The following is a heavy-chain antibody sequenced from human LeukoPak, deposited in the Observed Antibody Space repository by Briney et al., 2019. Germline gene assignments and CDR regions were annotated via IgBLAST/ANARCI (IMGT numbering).Heavy chain of an antibody. CDR3: ARVTFYYYMDV. CDR2: INHSGST. D-gene: IGHD2-21*02. V-gene: IGHV4-34*01. J-gene: IGHJ6*03. Sequence: PSETLSLTCAVYGGSFSGHYWSWIRQPPGKGLEWIGEINHSGSTNYNPSLKSRVTISVDTSKNQFSLKLSSVTAADTAVYYCARVTFYYYMDVWGKGTTVTVSS. CDR1: GGSFSGHY.